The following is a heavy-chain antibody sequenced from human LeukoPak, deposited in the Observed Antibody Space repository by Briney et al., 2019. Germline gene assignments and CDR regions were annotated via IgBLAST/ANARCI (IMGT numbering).Heavy chain of an antibody. V-gene: IGHV3-30-3*01. CDR3: ASIMTTVTTPAFDI. CDR2: ISYDGSNK. CDR1: GFTFSSYA. Sequence: GGSLRLSCAASGFTFSSYAMHWVRQAPGKGLEWVAVISYDGSNKYYADSVKGRFTISRDNSKNTLYLQMNSLRAEDTAVYYCASIMTTVTTPAFDIWGQGTMVTVSS. D-gene: IGHD4-17*01. J-gene: IGHJ3*02.